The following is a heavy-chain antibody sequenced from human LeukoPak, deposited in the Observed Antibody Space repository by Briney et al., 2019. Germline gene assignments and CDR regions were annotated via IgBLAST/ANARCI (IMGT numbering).Heavy chain of an antibody. CDR2: IGSSSIYI. CDR1: GFTFSSYS. Sequence: GGSLRLSCAASGFTFSSYSMNWVRQAPGKGLEWVSSIGSSSIYIYYADSVKGRFTISRDNAKNSLYLQMNSLRAEDTAVYYCARLLTDYYDSSGLEYYYGMDVWGQGTTVTVSS. J-gene: IGHJ6*02. D-gene: IGHD3-22*01. CDR3: ARLLTDYYDSSGLEYYYGMDV. V-gene: IGHV3-21*01.